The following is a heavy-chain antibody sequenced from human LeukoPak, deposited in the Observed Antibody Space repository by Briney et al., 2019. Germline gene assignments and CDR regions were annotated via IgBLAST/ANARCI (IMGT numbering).Heavy chain of an antibody. J-gene: IGHJ5*02. CDR3: ATVGRSGSCSSCWFDP. CDR2: FDPEDGET. V-gene: IGHV1-24*01. CDR1: GYTLTELS. D-gene: IGHD3-10*01. Sequence: ASVKVSCKVSGYTLTELSMHWVRQAPGKGLEWMGGFDPEDGETIYAQKFQGRVTMTEDTSTDTAYMELSSLRSEDPAVYYCATVGRSGSCSSCWFDPWGQGTLVTVSS.